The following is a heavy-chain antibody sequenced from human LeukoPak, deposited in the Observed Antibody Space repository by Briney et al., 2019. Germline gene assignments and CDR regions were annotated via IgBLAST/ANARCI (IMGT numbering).Heavy chain of an antibody. CDR2: ISGSGGST. CDR3: ARDSRAAAGHYYYYYYMDV. J-gene: IGHJ6*03. V-gene: IGHV3-66*01. Sequence: GGSLRLSCAASGFTVSSNDMSWVRQAPGKGLEWVSAISGSGGSTYYADSVKGRFTISRDNSKNTLYLQMNSLRAEDTAVYYCARDSRAAAGHYYYYYYMDVWGKGTTVTISS. CDR1: GFTVSSND. D-gene: IGHD6-13*01.